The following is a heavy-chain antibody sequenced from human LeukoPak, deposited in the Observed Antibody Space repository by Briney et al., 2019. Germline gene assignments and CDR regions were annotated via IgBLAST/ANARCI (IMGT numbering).Heavy chain of an antibody. CDR1: AFIFSNYW. V-gene: IGHV3-74*03. CDR3: VPPNDYRGAFDI. D-gene: IGHD4-11*01. CDR2: INYDGSST. J-gene: IGHJ3*02. Sequence: GGSLRLSCAASAFIFSNYWMNWVRQAPGKGLLWISRINYDGSSTTYAGCKKGRFTSSRDNAKNTLSLQMNSLRAEDTAVYYCVPPNDYRGAFDIWGQRTMVTAAS.